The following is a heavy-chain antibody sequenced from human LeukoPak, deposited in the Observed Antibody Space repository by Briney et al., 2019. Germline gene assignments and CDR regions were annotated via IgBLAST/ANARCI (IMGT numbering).Heavy chain of an antibody. J-gene: IGHJ4*02. CDR2: ISYDGSNK. V-gene: IGHV3-30*18. D-gene: IGHD4-23*01. Sequence: GGSLRLSCAASGFTFSSYGMHWVRQAPGKGLEWVAVISYDGSNKYYADSVKGRFTISRDNSKNTLYLQMNSLRAEDTAVYYCAKDNVYGGTLDYWGQGTLVTVSS. CDR3: AKDNVYGGTLDY. CDR1: GFTFSSYG.